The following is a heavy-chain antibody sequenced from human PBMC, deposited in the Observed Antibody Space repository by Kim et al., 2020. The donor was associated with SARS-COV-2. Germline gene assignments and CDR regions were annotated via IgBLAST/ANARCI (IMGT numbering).Heavy chain of an antibody. V-gene: IGHV4-39*01. J-gene: IGHJ4*02. Sequence: SNPSLKSRVTITVDTSKNQFSLKLSSVPAADTAVYYCARVGPVAGTSLDYWGQGTLVTVSS. CDR3: ARVGPVAGTSLDY. D-gene: IGHD6-19*01.